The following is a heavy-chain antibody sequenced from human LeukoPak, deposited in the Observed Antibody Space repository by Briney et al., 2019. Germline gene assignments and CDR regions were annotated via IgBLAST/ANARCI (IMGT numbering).Heavy chain of an antibody. D-gene: IGHD1-7*01. CDR1: GGSISSSSYY. Sequence: SETLSLTCTVSGGSISSSSYYWGWIRQPSGKGLEWIGNIYHDRSTYYNPSLKSRVTISVDTSKNQFSLKLNSVTAADTAVYYCARTGKTLLNYDFDYWGQGTLVTVSS. V-gene: IGHV4-39*07. CDR3: ARTGKTLLNYDFDY. CDR2: IYHDRST. J-gene: IGHJ4*02.